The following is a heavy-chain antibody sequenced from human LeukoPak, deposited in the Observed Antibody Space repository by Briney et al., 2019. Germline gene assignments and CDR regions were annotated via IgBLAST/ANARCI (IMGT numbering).Heavy chain of an antibody. CDR3: ARVFGGYSNPTAFDI. D-gene: IGHD6-13*01. V-gene: IGHV1-69*04. Sequence: ASVKVSCKASGYTFTSYGISWVRQAPGQGLEWMGRIIPILGIANYAQKFQGRVTITADKSTSTAYMELSSLRSEDTAVYYCARVFGGYSNPTAFDIWGQGTMVTVSS. J-gene: IGHJ3*02. CDR1: GYTFTSYG. CDR2: IIPILGIA.